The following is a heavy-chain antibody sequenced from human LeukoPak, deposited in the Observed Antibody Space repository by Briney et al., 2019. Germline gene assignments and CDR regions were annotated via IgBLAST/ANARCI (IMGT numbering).Heavy chain of an antibody. CDR2: MNPNSGNT. V-gene: IGHV1-8*03. J-gene: IGHJ5*02. CDR1: GYTFTSYD. D-gene: IGHD2-2*01. CDR3: ARDLIPEYCSSTSCYGHWFDP. Sequence: ASVKVSCKASGYTFTSYDINWVRQATGQGLEWMEWMNPNSGNTGYAQKFQGRVTITRNTSISTAYMELSSLRSEDTAVYYCARDLIPEYCSSTSCYGHWFDPWGQGTLVTVSS.